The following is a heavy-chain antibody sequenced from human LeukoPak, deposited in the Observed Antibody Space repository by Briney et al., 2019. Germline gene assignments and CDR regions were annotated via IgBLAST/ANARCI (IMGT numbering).Heavy chain of an antibody. CDR3: ARENSGSHYWDP. J-gene: IGHJ5*02. CDR1: GGSRSSGDYY. Sequence: PSQTLSLTCAVAGGSRSSGDYYWSWIRQPPGKGLEWIGYIYYSGSTYYNPSLKSRVTISVDTSKIQFSLKLSSVTAADTAVYYCARENSGSHYWDPWGQGTLVTVSS. CDR2: IYYSGST. D-gene: IGHD3-22*01. V-gene: IGHV4-30-4*01.